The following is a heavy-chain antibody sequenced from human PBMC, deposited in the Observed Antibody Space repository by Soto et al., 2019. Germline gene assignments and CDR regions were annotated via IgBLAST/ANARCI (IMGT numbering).Heavy chain of an antibody. CDR3: ARSIVVVTALDY. CDR1: GYSFTSYW. D-gene: IGHD2-21*02. J-gene: IGHJ4*02. Sequence: GESLKISCKASGYSFTSYWIGWVRQMPGKGLEWMGIIYPDDSDTRYNPSIQGQVTVSGDKSINTVYMELSSLRFEDTAVYYCARSIVVVTALDYWGQGTLVTVSS. CDR2: IYPDDSDT. V-gene: IGHV5-51*01.